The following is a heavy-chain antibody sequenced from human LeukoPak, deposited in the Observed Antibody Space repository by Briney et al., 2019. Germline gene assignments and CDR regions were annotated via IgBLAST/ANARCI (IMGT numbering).Heavy chain of an antibody. J-gene: IGHJ6*03. CDR1: GFTFSSYA. CDR3: ARSREVDIVVVVTNYYYYMDV. Sequence: GGSLRLSCAASGFTFSSYAMHWVRQAPGRGLEWVAVISYDGSNKYYADSVKGRFTISRDNSKNTLYLQMNSLRAEDTAVYYCARSREVDIVVVVTNYYYYMDVWGKGTTVTVSS. CDR2: ISYDGSNK. V-gene: IGHV3-30-3*01. D-gene: IGHD2-15*01.